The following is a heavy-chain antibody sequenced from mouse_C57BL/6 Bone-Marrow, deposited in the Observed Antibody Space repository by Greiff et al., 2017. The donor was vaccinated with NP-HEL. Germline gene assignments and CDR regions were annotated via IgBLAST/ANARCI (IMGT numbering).Heavy chain of an antibody. CDR1: GYTFTSYW. Sequence: QVQLQQPGTELVKPGASVKLSCKASGYTFTSYWMHWVKQRPGQGLEWIGNINPSNCSTNYNEKFKSKATLTVDKSSSTAYMQLSSLTSEDAAVYYCARSRGYGSSYYYWGQGTTLTVSS. D-gene: IGHD1-1*01. CDR2: INPSNCST. CDR3: ARSRGYGSSYYY. J-gene: IGHJ2*01. V-gene: IGHV1-53*01.